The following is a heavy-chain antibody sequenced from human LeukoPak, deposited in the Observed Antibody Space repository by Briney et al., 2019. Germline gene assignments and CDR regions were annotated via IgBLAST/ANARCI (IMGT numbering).Heavy chain of an antibody. D-gene: IGHD5-18*01. J-gene: IGHJ4*02. Sequence: SETLSLTCVIYGASFSDYYWSWIRQPPGKGLEWIGEIHHSVGTKYNPSLKSRVTISADTSKNQFSLKLSSVTAADTAVYYCARHSVVYSYESPYDYWGQGTLVTVSS. CDR1: GASFSDYY. V-gene: IGHV4-34*01. CDR2: IHHSVGT. CDR3: ARHSVVYSYESPYDY.